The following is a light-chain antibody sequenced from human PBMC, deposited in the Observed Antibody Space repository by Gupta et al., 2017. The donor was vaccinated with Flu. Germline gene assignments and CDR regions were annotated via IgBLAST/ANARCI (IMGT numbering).Light chain of an antibody. J-gene: IGKJ3*01. CDR1: QDIGQY. CDR2: EAC. CDR3: QRMFT. Sequence: IQMTQSPSSLSASVGDRVTITCQASQDIGQYVNWDQQKPGKDTKIMIYEACKFETGVTSRFSGSGSGTDFTCTSSNLKTDDFATDDCQRMFTFGHGTKVDIE. V-gene: IGKV1-33*01.